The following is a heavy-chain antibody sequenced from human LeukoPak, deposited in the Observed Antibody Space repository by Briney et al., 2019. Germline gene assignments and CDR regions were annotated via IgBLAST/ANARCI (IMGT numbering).Heavy chain of an antibody. CDR3: ARSRFSLGVADFDY. J-gene: IGHJ4*02. V-gene: IGHV3-74*01. CDR2: INSDGTTT. D-gene: IGHD3-3*01. Sequence: GGSLRLSCEASGFTFVNFWMHWVRQSPGKGLEWAAHINSDGTTTTYADSVKGRFTISRDSVKNTQYLQMTGLRVDDTAMYFCARSRFSLGVADFDYWGQGTLVTVSS. CDR1: GFTFVNFW.